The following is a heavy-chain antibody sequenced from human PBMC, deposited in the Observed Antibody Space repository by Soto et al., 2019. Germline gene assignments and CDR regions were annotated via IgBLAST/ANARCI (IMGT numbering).Heavy chain of an antibody. V-gene: IGHV1-69*01. CDR1: GGTSNRFA. J-gene: IGHJ4*02. CDR3: ATGRGSGGFDS. CDR2: SIPIFGTA. D-gene: IGHD3-16*01. Sequence: QVQLVQSGTEVKKPGSSVRVSCKASGGTSNRFAFSWVRQAPGQGLEWMGGSIPIFGTANYAPRFQGRATITADESTSTGYMELSGLRSDDTATYYCATGRGSGGFDSWGQGTQVRVSS.